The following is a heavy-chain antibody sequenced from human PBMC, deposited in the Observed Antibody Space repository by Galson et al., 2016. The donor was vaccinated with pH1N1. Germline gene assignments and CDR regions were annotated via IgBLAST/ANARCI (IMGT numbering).Heavy chain of an antibody. V-gene: IGHV3-48*04. CDR2: ISLSSSII. CDR3: AREGLWPGVDAFDI. Sequence: LRLSCAASGFTFSSYSMNWVRPAPGKGLEWVSYISLSSSIIHYADSVKGRFIISRDSAKNSLYLQMNSLRAEDTALYYCAREGLWPGVDAFDIWGQGTMVTVSS. D-gene: IGHD4/OR15-4a*01. J-gene: IGHJ3*02. CDR1: GFTFSSYS.